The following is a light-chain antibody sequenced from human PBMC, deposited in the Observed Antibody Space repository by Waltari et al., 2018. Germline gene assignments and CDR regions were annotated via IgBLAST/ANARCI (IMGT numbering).Light chain of an antibody. CDR2: AAS. CDR1: QGIRSW. Sequence: DIQMTQSPPSVSASVGDRVTITCRASQGIRSWLSWNQQKPGKAPKLLIYAASNLQSGVPSRFSGSDSGTAFTLTISSLQPEDVATYYCQEANSFPLTFGGGTKVEI. V-gene: IGKV1-12*01. CDR3: QEANSFPLT. J-gene: IGKJ4*01.